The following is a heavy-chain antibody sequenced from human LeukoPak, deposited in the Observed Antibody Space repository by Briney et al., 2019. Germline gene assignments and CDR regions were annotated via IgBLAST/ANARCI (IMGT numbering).Heavy chain of an antibody. J-gene: IGHJ4*02. V-gene: IGHV3-23*01. CDR2: ISGSGGYT. CDR1: GFTFSGYA. CDR3: AKDDYYDSTGYYSGFDY. Sequence: GGSLRLSCAASGFTFSGYAMSWVRQAPGKGLEWVSAISGSGGYTYYADSVKGRFTVSRDNSKNTLYLQMNSLRAEDTAVYYCAKDDYYDSTGYYSGFDYWGQGTLVTVSS. D-gene: IGHD3-22*01.